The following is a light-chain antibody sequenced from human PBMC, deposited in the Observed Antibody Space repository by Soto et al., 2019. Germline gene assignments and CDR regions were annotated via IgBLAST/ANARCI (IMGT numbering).Light chain of an antibody. J-gene: IGKJ1*01. CDR2: DAS. CDR1: QSVSSSY. V-gene: IGKV3-20*01. CDR3: QQDGSSPRT. Sequence: EIVLTQSPGTLSLSPGERATLSCRASQSVSSSYLAWYQQKPGQAPRLLIYDASSRATGIPDRFSGSGSGTVFTLTISRLEPEDFAVFYCQQDGSSPRTFGQGTKVEIK.